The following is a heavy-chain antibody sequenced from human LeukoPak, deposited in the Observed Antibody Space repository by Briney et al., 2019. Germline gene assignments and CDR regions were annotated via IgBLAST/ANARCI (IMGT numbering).Heavy chain of an antibody. CDR3: ARDKGIAARPFDP. Sequence: SETLSLTCTVSGGSISSYYWSWIRQPPGKGLEWIGSIYYSGSTYYNPSLKSRVTISVDTSKNQFSLKLSSVTAADTAVYYCARDKGIAARPFDPWGQGTLVTVSS. V-gene: IGHV4-59*12. D-gene: IGHD6-6*01. J-gene: IGHJ5*02. CDR2: IYYSGST. CDR1: GGSISSYY.